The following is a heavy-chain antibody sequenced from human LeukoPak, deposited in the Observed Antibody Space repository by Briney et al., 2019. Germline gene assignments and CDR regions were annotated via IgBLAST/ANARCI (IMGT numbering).Heavy chain of an antibody. J-gene: IGHJ5*02. D-gene: IGHD6-19*01. CDR1: GFTFDDYA. CDR2: ISWNSGSI. CDR3: AKDRYSSGWYGWFDP. V-gene: IGHV3-9*01. Sequence: GGSLRLSCAASGFTFDDYAMHWVRQAPGKGLEWVSGISWNSGSIGYADSVKGRFTISRDNAKNSLYPQMNSLRAEDTALYYCAKDRYSSGWYGWFDPWGQGTLVTVSS.